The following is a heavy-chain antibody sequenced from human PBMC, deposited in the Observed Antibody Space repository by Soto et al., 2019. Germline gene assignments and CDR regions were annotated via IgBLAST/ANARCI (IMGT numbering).Heavy chain of an antibody. J-gene: IGHJ5*02. CDR1: VGSISSSNW. Sequence: SETLSLTCAVSVGSISSSNWWSWVRQPPGEGLEWIGEIYHSGSTNYNPSLKSRVTISVDKSKNQFSLKLSSVTAADTAVYYCARDRPRGSRSWYNWFDPWGQATLVTVSS. V-gene: IGHV4-4*02. D-gene: IGHD6-13*01. CDR3: ARDRPRGSRSWYNWFDP. CDR2: IYHSGST.